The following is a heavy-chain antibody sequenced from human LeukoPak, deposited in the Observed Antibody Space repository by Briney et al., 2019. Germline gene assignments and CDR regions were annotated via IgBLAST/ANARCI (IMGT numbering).Heavy chain of an antibody. CDR2: INHSGST. CDR1: GGSFSGYY. Sequence: SETLSLTCAVYGGSFSGYYWSWIRQPPGKGLEWIGEINHSGSTNYNPSLKSRVTISVDTSKNQFSPKLSSVTAADTAVYYCARCPYDSSGYYSYYYYMDVWGKGTTVTVSS. CDR3: ARCPYDSSGYYSYYYYMDV. J-gene: IGHJ6*03. V-gene: IGHV4-34*01. D-gene: IGHD3-22*01.